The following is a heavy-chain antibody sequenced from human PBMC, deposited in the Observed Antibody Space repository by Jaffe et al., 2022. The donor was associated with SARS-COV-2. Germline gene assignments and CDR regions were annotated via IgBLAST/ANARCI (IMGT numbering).Heavy chain of an antibody. Sequence: QVQLQESGPGLVKPSQTLSLTCTVSGGSISSGDYYWSWIRQPPGKGLEWIGYIYFSGTTYYNPSLKSRVTISIDTSKNHFSLKLSSVTAADTAVYYCARDRTGRQLQYYGMDVWGQGTTVTVSS. D-gene: IGHD6-6*01. CDR1: GGSISSGDYY. V-gene: IGHV4-30-4*01. J-gene: IGHJ6*02. CDR3: ARDRTGRQLQYYGMDV. CDR2: IYFSGTT.